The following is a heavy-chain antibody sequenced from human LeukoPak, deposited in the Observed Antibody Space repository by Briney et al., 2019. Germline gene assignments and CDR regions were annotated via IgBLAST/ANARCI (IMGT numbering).Heavy chain of an antibody. Sequence: GRSLRLSCAASGFTFSSYGMHWVRQAPGKGLEWVAVIWYDGSNKYYADSVKGRFTISRDNSKNTLYLQMNSLRAEDTAVYYCARTTTATTFDYWGQGTLVTVSS. CDR1: GFTFSSYG. CDR2: IWYDGSNK. CDR3: ARTTTATTFDY. J-gene: IGHJ4*02. V-gene: IGHV3-33*01. D-gene: IGHD4-17*01.